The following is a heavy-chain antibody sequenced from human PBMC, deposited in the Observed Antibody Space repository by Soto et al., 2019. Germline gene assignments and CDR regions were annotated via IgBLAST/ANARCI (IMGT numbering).Heavy chain of an antibody. CDR1: GGSISSYY. CDR2: IYYSGST. V-gene: IGHV4-59*08. CDR3: ATHAKYCSGGSCYSGYYYYYMDF. J-gene: IGHJ6*03. Sequence: QVQLQESGPGLVKPSETLSLTCTVSGGSISSYYWSWIRQPPGKGLEWRGYIYYSGSTKYNPSLKSRVTLSVEPPKNQFTLRLSAVTAADTAVYYCATHAKYCSGGSCYSGYYYYYMDFWGKGTTVTVAS. D-gene: IGHD2-15*01.